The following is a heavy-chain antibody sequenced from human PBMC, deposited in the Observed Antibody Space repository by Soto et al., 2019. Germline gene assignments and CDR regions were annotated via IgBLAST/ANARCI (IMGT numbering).Heavy chain of an antibody. CDR2: ISSSSSYV. D-gene: IGHD1-1*01. V-gene: IGHV3-21*01. CDR1: GFTFSSYS. J-gene: IGHJ5*01. Sequence: EVQLVESGGGLVKPGGSLRLACAASGFTFSSYSMNWVRQAPGKGLEWVAAISSSSSYVYYADSVKGRVTTSRDNAKPSLCLQTNSLTAEDTAVFYGARVRHETTALAPYNWFESWGQGTLVTVSS. CDR3: ARVRHETTALAPYNWFES.